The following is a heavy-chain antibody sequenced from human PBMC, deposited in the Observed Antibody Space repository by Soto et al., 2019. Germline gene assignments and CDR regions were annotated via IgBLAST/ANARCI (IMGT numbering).Heavy chain of an antibody. Sequence: LSLTCTVSGGSISSYYWSWIGQPPGKGLEWIGYIYYSGSTNYNPSLKSRVAISVDTSKNQFSLKLSSVTAADTAVYYCARHPRGYYYYYMDVWGKGTTVTVSS. D-gene: IGHD3-10*01. V-gene: IGHV4-59*08. CDR1: GGSISSYY. CDR2: IYYSGST. J-gene: IGHJ6*03. CDR3: ARHPRGYYYYYMDV.